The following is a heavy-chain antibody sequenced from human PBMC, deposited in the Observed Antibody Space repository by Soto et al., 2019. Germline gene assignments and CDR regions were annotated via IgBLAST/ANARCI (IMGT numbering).Heavy chain of an antibody. CDR1: GGNPSNSA. V-gene: IGHV1-69*01. Sequence: QVHLLLQSGAEVKKPGCSVKDACKASGGNPSNSAISWVRQAPGQGLEWMGGIIPVFGIISHAQNFQGRVTITADESTSTAYMELSSLRSEDTAVYFCAGGRIVVAGSSAYYSMDVWGQGTTVTVSS. D-gene: IGHD6-19*01. CDR2: IIPVFGII. CDR3: AGGRIVVAGSSAYYSMDV. J-gene: IGHJ6*02.